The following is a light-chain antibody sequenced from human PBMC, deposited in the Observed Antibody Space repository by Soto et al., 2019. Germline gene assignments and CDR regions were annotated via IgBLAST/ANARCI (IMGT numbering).Light chain of an antibody. J-gene: IGLJ3*02. CDR2: DVS. CDR3: SSYTSSNTWV. V-gene: IGLV2-14*01. Sequence: QSVLTQPASVSGSPGQSITISCTGTSSDVGGYNYVSWYQQHPGKAPKLIIYDVSNRPSGVSNRFSGSKSGNTASLTISGLQAEDEADYYCSSYTSSNTWVFGGGTKVTVL. CDR1: SSDVGGYNY.